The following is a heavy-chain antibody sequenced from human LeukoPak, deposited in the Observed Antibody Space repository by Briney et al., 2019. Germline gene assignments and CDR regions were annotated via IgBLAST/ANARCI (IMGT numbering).Heavy chain of an antibody. CDR2: ISYDGSNK. Sequence: PGRSLRLSCAASGFTFSSYAMHWVRQAPGKGLEWGAVISYDGSNKYYADSVKGRFTISRDNSKNTLYLQMNSLRAEDTAVYYCAREYSSGWYDYWGQGTLVTVSS. D-gene: IGHD6-19*01. CDR1: GFTFSSYA. CDR3: AREYSSGWYDY. V-gene: IGHV3-30*01. J-gene: IGHJ4*02.